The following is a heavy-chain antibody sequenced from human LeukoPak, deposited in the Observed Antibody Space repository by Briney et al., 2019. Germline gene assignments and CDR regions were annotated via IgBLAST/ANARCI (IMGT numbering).Heavy chain of an antibody. Sequence: PGGSLRLSCAASGFAFNSYTINWVRQAPGKGLEWVSSISGDSYYIYYAESVRGRFTISRDNSKNTLYLQMNSLRAEDTAVYYCAKDRWYPDYWGQGTLVTVSS. CDR1: GFAFNSYT. CDR2: ISGDSYYI. V-gene: IGHV3-21*04. CDR3: AKDRWYPDY. D-gene: IGHD2-15*01. J-gene: IGHJ4*02.